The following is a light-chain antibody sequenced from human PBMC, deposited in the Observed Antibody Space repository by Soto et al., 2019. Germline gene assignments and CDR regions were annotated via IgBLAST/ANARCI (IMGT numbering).Light chain of an antibody. J-gene: IGLJ2*01. CDR2: EVS. CDR3: SSYAGSLVV. V-gene: IGLV2-8*01. CDR1: TSDVGGYNY. Sequence: QSALTQPPSASGSPGQSVTISSTGTTSDVGGYNYVSWYQQHPGKAPKLMIYEVSKRPSGVPDRFSGSKSGNTASLTVSGLQAEDEADYYCSSYAGSLVVFGGGTKRTVL.